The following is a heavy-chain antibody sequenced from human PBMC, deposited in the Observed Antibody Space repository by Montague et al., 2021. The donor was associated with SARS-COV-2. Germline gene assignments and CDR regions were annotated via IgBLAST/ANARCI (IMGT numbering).Heavy chain of an antibody. V-gene: IGHV4-59*01. CDR1: GGSISSYY. CDR3: ARAGRVRFLEYGMDV. D-gene: IGHD3-3*01. J-gene: IGHJ6*02. Sequence: SETLSLTCTVSGGSISSYYWSWIRQPPGKGLEWIGYIYYSGSTNYNPSXXSRVTISVDTSKKQFSLKLSCVTAADTAVYYCARAGRVRFLEYGMDVWGQGTTVTVSS. CDR2: IYYSGST.